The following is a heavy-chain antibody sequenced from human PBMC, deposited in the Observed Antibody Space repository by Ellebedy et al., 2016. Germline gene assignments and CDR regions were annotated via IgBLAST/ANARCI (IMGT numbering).Heavy chain of an antibody. J-gene: IGHJ4*02. D-gene: IGHD2/OR15-2a*01. CDR2: VSSSGST. V-gene: IGHV4-39*07. CDR1: GGSINSTSYY. CDR3: ATFDY. Sequence: GSLRLSCTASGGSINSTSYYWGRLLQPPGTGLEWIASVSSSGSTYHNPSLQSRVTISLDTSKNQFSLSLMSVSAADTAVYYCATFDYWGQGTLVTVSS.